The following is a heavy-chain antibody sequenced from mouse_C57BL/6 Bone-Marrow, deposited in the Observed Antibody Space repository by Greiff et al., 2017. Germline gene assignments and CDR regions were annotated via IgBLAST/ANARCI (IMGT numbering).Heavy chain of an antibody. Sequence: QVQLQQPGAELVRPGTSVKLSCKASGYTFTSYWMHWVKQRPGQGLEWIGVIDPSDSYTNYNQKFKGKATLTVDTSSSTAYMQLSSPTSEDSAVYYCARYGYYELYAMDYWGQGTSVTVSS. J-gene: IGHJ4*01. CDR2: IDPSDSYT. V-gene: IGHV1-59*01. CDR1: GYTFTSYW. CDR3: ARYGYYELYAMDY. D-gene: IGHD2-3*01.